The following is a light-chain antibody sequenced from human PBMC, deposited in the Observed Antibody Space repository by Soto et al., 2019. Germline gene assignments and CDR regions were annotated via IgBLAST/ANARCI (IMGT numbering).Light chain of an antibody. CDR3: QQYHNSPLT. CDR2: GAS. J-gene: IGKJ4*01. Sequence: PGERATLSCRASQRVSSSYLAWYQQKPGQAPRLLIYGASIRATGIPDRFSGSGSGTDFTLTISRLEPEDFAVYYCQQYHNSPLTFGGGTKVVIK. CDR1: QRVSSSY. V-gene: IGKV3-20*01.